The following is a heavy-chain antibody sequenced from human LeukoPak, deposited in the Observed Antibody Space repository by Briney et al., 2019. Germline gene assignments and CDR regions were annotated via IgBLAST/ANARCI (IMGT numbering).Heavy chain of an antibody. V-gene: IGHV1-8*01. CDR2: MNPNSGNT. CDR3: ARNEYYYDSSGYWTTFDI. J-gene: IGHJ3*02. Sequence: ASVKVSCKASGYTFTSYDINWVRQATGQGLEWMGWMNPNSGNTGYAQKFQGRVTMTRNTSISTAYMELSSLRSEDTAVYYCARNEYYYDSSGYWTTFDIWDQGTMVTVSS. CDR1: GYTFTSYD. D-gene: IGHD3-22*01.